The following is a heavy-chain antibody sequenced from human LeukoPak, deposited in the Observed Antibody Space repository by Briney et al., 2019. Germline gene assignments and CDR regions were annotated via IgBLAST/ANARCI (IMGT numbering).Heavy chain of an antibody. CDR1: GYTFTGYY. V-gene: IGHV1-2*02. Sequence: ASVKVSCKASGYTFTGYYMHWVRQAPGQGLEWMGWINPNSGGTNYAQKFQGRVTMTRDTSISTAYMELSRLRSDDTAVYYCARGDYGGPGPNFDYWGQGTLVTVSS. D-gene: IGHD4-23*01. CDR3: ARGDYGGPGPNFDY. CDR2: INPNSGGT. J-gene: IGHJ4*02.